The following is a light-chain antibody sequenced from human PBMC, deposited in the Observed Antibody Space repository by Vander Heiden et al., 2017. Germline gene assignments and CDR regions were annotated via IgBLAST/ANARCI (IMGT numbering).Light chain of an antibody. J-gene: IGLJ3*02. CDR3: SSYTSSNKWV. CDR2: DVN. Sequence: QSALTQPASVSGSPGQSITISCTAASSDLGGSNFVSWYHQPPGKAPKPTIYDVNERPAGVSYRFSGSKAGTTASLTIYGLQAEDEADYYCSSYTSSNKWVFGGGTRLTVL. CDR1: SSDLGGSNF. V-gene: IGLV2-14*03.